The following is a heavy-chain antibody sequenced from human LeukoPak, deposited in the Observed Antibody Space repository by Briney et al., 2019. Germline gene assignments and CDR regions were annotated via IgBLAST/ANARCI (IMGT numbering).Heavy chain of an antibody. CDR1: GFTFSNYE. J-gene: IGHJ4*02. V-gene: IGHV3-48*03. Sequence: PGGSLRLSCAASGFTFSNYEMNWVRQAPGKGLEWVSYISSSGNTIYYADSVKGRFTISRDNAKNSLFLQMNSLRAEDTAVYYCARGSGSYWWGQGTLVTVSS. CDR2: ISSSGNTI. CDR3: ARGSGSYW. D-gene: IGHD1-26*01.